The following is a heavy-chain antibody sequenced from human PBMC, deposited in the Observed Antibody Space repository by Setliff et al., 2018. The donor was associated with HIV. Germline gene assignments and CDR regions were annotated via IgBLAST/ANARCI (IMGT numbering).Heavy chain of an antibody. Sequence: SETLSLTCAVSGGSISSSNWWSWVRQPPGKGLEWIGEIYHGVSTNYNPSPKSRVTISVDKSKNQFSLKLSSVTAADTAVYYCARGTREAVAGSNYYYYYGLDVWGQGTTVTVSS. CDR2: IYHGVST. D-gene: IGHD6-19*01. CDR1: GGSISSSNW. CDR3: ARGTREAVAGSNYYYYYGLDV. V-gene: IGHV4-4*02. J-gene: IGHJ6*02.